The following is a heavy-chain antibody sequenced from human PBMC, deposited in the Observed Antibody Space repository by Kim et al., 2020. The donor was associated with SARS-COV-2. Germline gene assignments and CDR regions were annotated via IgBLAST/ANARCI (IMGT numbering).Heavy chain of an antibody. J-gene: IGHJ6*02. Sequence: GGSLRLSCAASGFTFSSYGMHWVRQAPGKGLEWVAVISYDGSNKYYADSVKVRFTISRDNSKNTLYLQMNSLRAEDTAVYYCARDVWGSGSYLNYYYYYGMDVWGQGTTVTVSS. CDR1: GFTFSSYG. CDR2: ISYDGSNK. V-gene: IGHV3-33*05. D-gene: IGHD3-10*01. CDR3: ARDVWGSGSYLNYYYYYGMDV.